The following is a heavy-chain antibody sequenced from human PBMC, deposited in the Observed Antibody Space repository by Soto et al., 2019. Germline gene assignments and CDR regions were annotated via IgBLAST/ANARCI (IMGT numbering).Heavy chain of an antibody. J-gene: IGHJ6*02. V-gene: IGHV3-33*01. CDR2: IWYDGSIK. Sequence: HPGGSLRLSCAASGFTFNTYGMHWVRHAPGKGLEWVAIIWYDGSIKYYADSVKGRFTISRDNSKNTLYLQMNRLRAEDTAVYYCARVDCTGGSCRPYSYYDMDVWGQGTTVTVSS. CDR3: ARVDCTGGSCRPYSYYDMDV. CDR1: GFTFNTYG. D-gene: IGHD2-15*01.